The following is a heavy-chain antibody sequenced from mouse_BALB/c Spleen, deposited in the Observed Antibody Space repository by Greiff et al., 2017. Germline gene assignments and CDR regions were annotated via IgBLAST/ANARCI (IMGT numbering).Heavy chain of an antibody. CDR3: APTMITTQYFDV. CDR2: INPSSGYT. Sequence: QVQLKQSAAELARPGASVKMSCKASGYTFTSYTMHWVKQRPGQGLEWIGYINPSSGYTEYNQKFKDKTTLTADKSSSTAYMQLSSLTSEDSAVYYCAPTMITTQYFDVWGAGTTVTVSS. CDR1: GYTFTSYT. J-gene: IGHJ1*01. V-gene: IGHV1-4*02. D-gene: IGHD2-4*01.